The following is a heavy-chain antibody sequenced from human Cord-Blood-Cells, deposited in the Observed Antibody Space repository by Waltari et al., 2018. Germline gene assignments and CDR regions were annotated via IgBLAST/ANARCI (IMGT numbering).Heavy chain of an antibody. D-gene: IGHD2-15*01. Sequence: EVQLVESGGGLVKPGGSLRLSCAASGFTFSSYSLNWVRQAPGKGLEWVSSISSNSSYIYYADSVKGRFTISRDNAKNSLYLQMNSLRAEDTAVYYCARDCSGGSCYDYWGQGTLVTVSS. J-gene: IGHJ4*02. CDR3: ARDCSGGSCYDY. CDR2: ISSNSSYI. CDR1: GFTFSSYS. V-gene: IGHV3-21*01.